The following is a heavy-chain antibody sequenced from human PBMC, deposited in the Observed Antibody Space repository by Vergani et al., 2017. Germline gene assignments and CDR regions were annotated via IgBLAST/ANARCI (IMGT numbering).Heavy chain of an antibody. CDR1: GYTFTGYY. CDR3: ARDSLSDGYNSAYNWCDP. J-gene: IGHJ5*02. Sequence: QVQLVQSGAEVKKPGASVKVSCKASGYTFTGYYMHWVRQAPGQGLEWMGWINPNSGGTNYAQKFQGRVTMTRDTSISTAYMELSRLRSDDTAVYYCARDSLSDGYNSAYNWCDPWGQGTLVTVSS. D-gene: IGHD5-24*01. CDR2: INPNSGGT. V-gene: IGHV1-2*02.